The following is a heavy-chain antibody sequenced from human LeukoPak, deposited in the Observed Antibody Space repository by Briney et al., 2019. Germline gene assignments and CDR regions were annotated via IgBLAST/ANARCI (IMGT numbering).Heavy chain of an antibody. D-gene: IGHD4-11*01. Sequence: PGGSLRLSCAASGFTFSSYGMHWVRQAPGKGLEWVAFIRYDGNNKYYADSVKGRFTISRDNAKNSVYLQMNSLRDEDTAIYYCARDQGAVSNFFDYWGQGTLVTVSS. V-gene: IGHV3-30*02. CDR3: ARDQGAVSNFFDY. CDR2: IRYDGNNK. CDR1: GFTFSSYG. J-gene: IGHJ4*02.